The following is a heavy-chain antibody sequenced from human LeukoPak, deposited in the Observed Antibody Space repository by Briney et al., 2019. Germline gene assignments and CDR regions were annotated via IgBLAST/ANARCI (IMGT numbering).Heavy chain of an antibody. V-gene: IGHV4-59*01. D-gene: IGHD7-27*01. CDR1: GGSISNYI. CDR3: ARVGSGWGNLFDY. Sequence: SETLSLTCTVSGGSISNYIWSWIRQPPGKGLEWIGFIYASGTTSYNPSLKSRVTISVDTSKNQFSLKLSSVTAADTAVYYCARVGSGWGNLFDYWGQGTLVTVSS. J-gene: IGHJ4*02. CDR2: IYASGTT.